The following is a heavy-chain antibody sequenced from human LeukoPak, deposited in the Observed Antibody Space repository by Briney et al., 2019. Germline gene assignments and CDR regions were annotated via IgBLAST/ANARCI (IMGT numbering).Heavy chain of an antibody. V-gene: IGHV1-18*01. J-gene: IGHJ4*02. CDR2: ISGYNGDT. Sequence: ASVKVSCKASGYTFTKHGISWVRQAPGQGLEWMGWISGYNGDTNYAQNFQGRVTITRDTSASTAYMELSSLRSEDTAVYYCARGQSGWYPGGYWGQGTLVTVSS. CDR3: ARGQSGWYPGGY. CDR1: GYTFTKHG. D-gene: IGHD6-19*01.